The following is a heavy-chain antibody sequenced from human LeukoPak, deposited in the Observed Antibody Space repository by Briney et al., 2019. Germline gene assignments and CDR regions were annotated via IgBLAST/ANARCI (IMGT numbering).Heavy chain of an antibody. CDR1: GFTFSSYA. Sequence: GGSLRLSCAASGFTFSSYAMSWVRQAPGKGLEWVSSITGSSASTYYADSVKGRFTISRDNSKNTLYLQMNSLRAEDMAVYFCAKLDYYDTHWGQGTLVTVSS. J-gene: IGHJ4*02. CDR2: ITGSSAST. CDR3: AKLDYYDTH. V-gene: IGHV3-23*01. D-gene: IGHD3-22*01.